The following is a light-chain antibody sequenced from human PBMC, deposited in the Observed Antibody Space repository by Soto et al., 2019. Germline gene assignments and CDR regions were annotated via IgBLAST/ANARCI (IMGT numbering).Light chain of an antibody. Sequence: DIQMTQSPSTLSASVGDRVTITCRASRGIVRCLAWYQQKPGKAPKLLIYDASSLESGVPSRFSGSGAGTEFTLTISCLQSEDFATYYCQQYYSYPITFGQGTRLEI. J-gene: IGKJ5*01. CDR3: QQYYSYPIT. CDR2: DAS. V-gene: IGKV1-5*01. CDR1: RGIVRC.